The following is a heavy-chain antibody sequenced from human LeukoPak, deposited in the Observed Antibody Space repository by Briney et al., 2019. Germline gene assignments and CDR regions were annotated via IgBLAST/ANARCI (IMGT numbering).Heavy chain of an antibody. D-gene: IGHD6-13*01. CDR2: IYYSGST. CDR3: AGFNSSSWYDGWFDP. Sequence: SETLSLTCTVSGGSISSYYWSWIRQPPGKGLEWIGYIYYSGSTNYNPSLKSRVTISVDTSKNQFSLKLSSVTAADTAVYYCAGFNSSSWYDGWFDPWGQGTLVTVSS. V-gene: IGHV4-59*01. J-gene: IGHJ5*02. CDR1: GGSISSYY.